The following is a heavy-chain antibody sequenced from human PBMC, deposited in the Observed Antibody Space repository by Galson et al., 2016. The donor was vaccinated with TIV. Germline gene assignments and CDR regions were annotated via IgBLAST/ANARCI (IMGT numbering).Heavy chain of an antibody. CDR2: IWYDGSNK. Sequence: SLRLSCAASGFTFSNYAMTWVRQATGKGLEWVTFIWYDGSNKYYTDSVKGRFTISRDNSKNTLYLQMNSLRAEDTAVYFCAREFYLNYYYGMDVWGQGTTVTVSS. V-gene: IGHV3-33*08. CDR3: AREFYLNYYYGMDV. D-gene: IGHD2/OR15-2a*01. CDR1: GFTFSNYA. J-gene: IGHJ6*02.